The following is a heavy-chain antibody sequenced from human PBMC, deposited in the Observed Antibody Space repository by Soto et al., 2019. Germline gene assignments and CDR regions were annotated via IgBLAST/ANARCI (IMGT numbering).Heavy chain of an antibody. J-gene: IGHJ4*02. V-gene: IGHV3-11*03. D-gene: IGHD1-1*01. CDR1: GSSFSDYY. Sequence: LTLTCTASGSSFSDYYMSWIRQSPGKGLEWLSYITSSSSYTHYADSVKGRFTISRDNAKNSLYLQMNSLRAEDTAVYYCAGGQDNLAVNFDYWGQGT. CDR3: AGGQDNLAVNFDY. CDR2: ITSSSSYT.